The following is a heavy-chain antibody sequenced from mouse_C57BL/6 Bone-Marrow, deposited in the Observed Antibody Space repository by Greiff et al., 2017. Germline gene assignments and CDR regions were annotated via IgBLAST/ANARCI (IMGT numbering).Heavy chain of an antibody. V-gene: IGHV1-82*01. D-gene: IGHD2-5*01. CDR3: ARHSNRGAMDY. Sequence: QVQLQQSGPELVKPGASVKISCKASGYAFSSSWMNWVKQRPGKGLEWIGRIYPGDGDTNYNGKFKGKATLTADKSSSTAYMQLSSLTTEDSAVYFCARHSNRGAMDYWGQGTSVTVSS. J-gene: IGHJ4*01. CDR2: IYPGDGDT. CDR1: GYAFSSSW.